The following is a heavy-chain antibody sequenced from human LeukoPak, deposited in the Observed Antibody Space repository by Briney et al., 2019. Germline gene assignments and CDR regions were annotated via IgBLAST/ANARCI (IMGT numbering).Heavy chain of an antibody. D-gene: IGHD3-22*01. J-gene: IGHJ4*02. CDR3: ARPPADYYDSSGYR. CDR1: GGSISSSSYY. Sequence: TSETLSLTCTVSGGSISSSSYYWGWIRQPPGKGLEWIGSIYYTGSTYYNPSLKSRVTISVDTSKNQFSLKLSSVTAADTAVYYCARPPADYYDSSGYRWGQGTLVTVSS. CDR2: IYYTGST. V-gene: IGHV4-39*01.